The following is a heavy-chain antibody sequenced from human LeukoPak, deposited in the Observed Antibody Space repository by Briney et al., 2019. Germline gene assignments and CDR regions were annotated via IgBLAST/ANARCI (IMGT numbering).Heavy chain of an antibody. Sequence: GGSLRLSCAASGFTYSSYAMSWVRQDPGKGLEWVSAISGSGGSTYYADSVKGRFTISRDNAKNSLYLQMNSLRAEDTAVYYCARDYLGSSSTNWGQGTLVTLSS. D-gene: IGHD6-6*01. J-gene: IGHJ4*02. CDR2: ISGSGGST. CDR1: GFTYSSYA. CDR3: ARDYLGSSSTN. V-gene: IGHV3-23*01.